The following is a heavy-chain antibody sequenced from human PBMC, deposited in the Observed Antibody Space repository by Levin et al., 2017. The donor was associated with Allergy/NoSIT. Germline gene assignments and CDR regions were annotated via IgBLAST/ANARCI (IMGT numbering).Heavy chain of an antibody. CDR2: ISYDGSNK. D-gene: IGHD2-21*02. CDR3: AKDGFAYCGGDCYSFDY. CDR1: GFTFSSYG. J-gene: IGHJ4*02. Sequence: PGGSLRLSCAASGFTFSSYGMHWVRQAPGKGLEWVAVISYDGSNKYYADSVKGRFTISRDNSKNTLYLQMNSLRAEDTAVYYCAKDGFAYCGGDCYSFDYWGQGTLVTVSS. V-gene: IGHV3-30*18.